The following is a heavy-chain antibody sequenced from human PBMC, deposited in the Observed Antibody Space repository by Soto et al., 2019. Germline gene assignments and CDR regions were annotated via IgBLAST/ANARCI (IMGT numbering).Heavy chain of an antibody. J-gene: IGHJ3*02. CDR3: ARDRGRVSALDI. D-gene: IGHD3-3*01. Sequence: QVQLLESGPGLVKPSETQSVTCTVSGGSVNNYYWTWIRQFPGKGLEWIGYINENGRTNYNPSLEGRLTISIDTSGNQFSLRLSSVTAADTAIYYCARDRGRVSALDIWGQGTKVTVSS. V-gene: IGHV4-59*02. CDR1: GGSVNNYY. CDR2: INENGRT.